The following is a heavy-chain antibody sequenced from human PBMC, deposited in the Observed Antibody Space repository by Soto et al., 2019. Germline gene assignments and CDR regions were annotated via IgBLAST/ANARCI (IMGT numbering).Heavy chain of an antibody. CDR3: AKDGSGFDY. D-gene: IGHD3-10*01. CDR1: GFTFSSYG. CDR2: ISYDGSNK. V-gene: IGHV3-30*18. Sequence: QVQLVESGGGVVQPGRSLRLSCAASGFTFSSYGMHWVRQAPGKGLEWVAVISYDGSNKYYADSVKGRFTISRDNSKNPLYLQMNSLRAEDTAVYYCAKDGSGFDYWGQGTLVTVSS. J-gene: IGHJ4*02.